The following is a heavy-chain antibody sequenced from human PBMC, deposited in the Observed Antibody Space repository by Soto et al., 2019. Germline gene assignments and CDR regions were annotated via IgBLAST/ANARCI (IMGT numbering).Heavy chain of an antibody. V-gene: IGHV1-2*02. CDR3: ARETGTTNWFDP. CDR2: INPNSGGT. CDR1: GYTFTGYY. J-gene: IGHJ5*02. Sequence: GGSVKVSCKASGYTFTGYYMHLVRQAPGQGLEWMGWINPNSGGTNYAQKFQGRVTMTRDTSISTAYMGLSRLRSDDTAVYYCARETGTTNWFDPWGQGTMVTVSS. D-gene: IGHD1-7*01.